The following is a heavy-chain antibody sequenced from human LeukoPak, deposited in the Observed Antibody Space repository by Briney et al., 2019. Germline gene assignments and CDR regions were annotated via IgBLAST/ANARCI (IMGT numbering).Heavy chain of an antibody. D-gene: IGHD3-10*01. J-gene: IGHJ4*02. V-gene: IGHV4-34*01. Sequence: PSETLSLTCAVYGGSFSGYYWSWIRQPPGKGLEWIGEINHSGSTNYNPSLKSRVTISVDTSKNQFSLKLNSVTAADTAVYYCVRHSDYYGSGSYYQFDYWGQGTLVTVSS. CDR3: VRHSDYYGSGSYYQFDY. CDR2: INHSGST. CDR1: GGSFSGYY.